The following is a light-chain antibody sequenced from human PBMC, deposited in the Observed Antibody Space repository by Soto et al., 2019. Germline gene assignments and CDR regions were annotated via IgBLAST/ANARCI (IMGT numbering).Light chain of an antibody. V-gene: IGLV1-44*01. CDR3: AAWADSLNGTV. Sequence: QSALTQPPSASGTPGQRVTISCSGSNSNIGSYTVNWYQQLPGTAPRLLMYNSNERPSAVPDRFSGSKSGTSTSLAISRLQSQDEAEDDYAAWADSLNGTVFGGGTKLTVL. CDR1: NSNIGSYT. J-gene: IGLJ3*02. CDR2: NSN.